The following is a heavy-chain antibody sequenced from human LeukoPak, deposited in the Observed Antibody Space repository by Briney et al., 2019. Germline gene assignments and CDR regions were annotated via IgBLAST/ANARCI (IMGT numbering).Heavy chain of an antibody. CDR3: AKPPSYYDSSGYYPYYFDY. D-gene: IGHD3-22*01. J-gene: IGHJ4*02. Sequence: GGSLRLSCAASGFTFSSYAMSWVRQAPGKGLERVSAISGSGGSTYYADSVKGRFTISRDNSKNTLYLQMNSLRAEDTAVYYCAKPPSYYDSSGYYPYYFDYWGQGTLVTVSS. V-gene: IGHV3-23*01. CDR2: ISGSGGST. CDR1: GFTFSSYA.